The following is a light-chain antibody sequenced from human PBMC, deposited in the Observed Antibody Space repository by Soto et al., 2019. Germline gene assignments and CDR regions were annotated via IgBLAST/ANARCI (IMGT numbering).Light chain of an antibody. CDR3: QQYNNWPHT. V-gene: IGKV3-15*01. J-gene: IGKJ2*01. CDR1: QSVSSN. Sequence: EIVMTQSPATLSVSPGERATLSCRASQSVSSNLAWYQQKPGQAPRLLIYGASTRATGIPARFSGSGSGTEFTLTISSLQSEDFAVYYCQQYNNWPHTFGQGTTLVIK. CDR2: GAS.